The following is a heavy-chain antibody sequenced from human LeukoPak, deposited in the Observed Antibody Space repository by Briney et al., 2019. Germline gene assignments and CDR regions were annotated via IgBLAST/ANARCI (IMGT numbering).Heavy chain of an antibody. D-gene: IGHD3-16*01. V-gene: IGHV4-34*01. CDR3: ARAGRIMITFGGNWFDP. CDR1: GGSISSYY. J-gene: IGHJ5*02. CDR2: INHSGST. Sequence: PSETLSLTCTVSGGSISSYYWSWIRQPPGKGLEWIGEINHSGSTNYNPSLKSRVTISVDTSKNQFSLKLSSVTAADTAVYYCARAGRIMITFGGNWFDPWGQGTLVTVSS.